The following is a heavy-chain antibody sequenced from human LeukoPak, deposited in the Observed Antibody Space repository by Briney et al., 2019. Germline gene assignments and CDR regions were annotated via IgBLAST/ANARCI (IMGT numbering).Heavy chain of an antibody. J-gene: IGHJ5*02. CDR2: IYSGGST. V-gene: IGHV3-53*01. CDR3: ASSNYYDSSGYYH. Sequence: GGSLRRSCAASGFTVSSNYMSWVRQAPGKGLEWVSVIYSGGSTYYADSVKGRFTISRDNSKNTLYLQMNSLRAEDTDVYYCASSNYYDSSGYYHWGQGTLVTVSS. CDR1: GFTVSSNY. D-gene: IGHD3-22*01.